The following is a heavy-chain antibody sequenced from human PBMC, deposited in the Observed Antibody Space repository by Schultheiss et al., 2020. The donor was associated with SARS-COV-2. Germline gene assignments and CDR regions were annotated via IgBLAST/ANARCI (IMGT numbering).Heavy chain of an antibody. CDR2: IIPILGIA. CDR3: ARARIRVVKQLVPNYYYYGMDV. J-gene: IGHJ6*02. V-gene: IGHV1-69*04. D-gene: IGHD6-13*01. CDR1: GGTFSSYA. Sequence: SVKVSCKASGGTFSSYAISWVRQAPGQGLEWMGRIIPILGIANYAQKFQGRVTITADKSTSTAYMELSSLRSEDTAVYYCARARIRVVKQLVPNYYYYGMDVWGQVTTVTVSS.